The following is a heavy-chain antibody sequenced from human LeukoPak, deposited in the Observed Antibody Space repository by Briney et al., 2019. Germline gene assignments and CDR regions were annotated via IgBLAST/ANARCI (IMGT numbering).Heavy chain of an antibody. Sequence: GSSVKVSCKASGGTFSSYAISWVRQAPGQGLEWMGGIIPIFGTANYAQKFQGRVTITTDESTSTAYMELSSLRSEDTAVYYCATYLPGYSDTWVAFDYWGQGTLVTVSS. V-gene: IGHV1-69*05. CDR2: IIPIFGTA. J-gene: IGHJ4*02. CDR3: ATYLPGYSDTWVAFDY. D-gene: IGHD4-23*01. CDR1: GGTFSSYA.